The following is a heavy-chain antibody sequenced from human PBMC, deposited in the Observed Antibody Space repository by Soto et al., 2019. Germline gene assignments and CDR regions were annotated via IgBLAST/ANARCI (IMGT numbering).Heavy chain of an antibody. CDR3: ARDCSTSCEAYYYYMDV. CDR1: GYTFTSYG. CDR2: ISAYNGNT. D-gene: IGHD2-2*01. J-gene: IGHJ6*03. Sequence: ASVKVSCKASGYTFTSYGISGVRQAPGQGLEWMGWISAYNGNTNYAQKLQGRVTMTTDTSTSTAYMELRSLRSDDTAVYYCARDCSTSCEAYYYYMDVWGKGTTVTVS. V-gene: IGHV1-18*01.